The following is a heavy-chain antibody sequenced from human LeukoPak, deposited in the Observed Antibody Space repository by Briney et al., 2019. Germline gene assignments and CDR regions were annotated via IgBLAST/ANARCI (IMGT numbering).Heavy chain of an antibody. CDR3: ARLTSYGSGWYPFDY. V-gene: IGHV4-59*08. D-gene: IGHD6-19*01. CDR1: GGSISSYY. Sequence: SETLSLTCTVSGGSISSYYWSWIRQPPGKGLEWIGYIYYSGSTNYNPSLKSRVTISVDTSKNQFSLKLSSVTAADTAVYYCARLTSYGSGWYPFDYWGQGTLVTVSS. J-gene: IGHJ4*02. CDR2: IYYSGST.